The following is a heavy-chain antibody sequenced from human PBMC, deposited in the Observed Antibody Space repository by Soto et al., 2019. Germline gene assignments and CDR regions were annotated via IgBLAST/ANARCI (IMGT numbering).Heavy chain of an antibody. CDR1: SGPDRSHN. CDR3: VRQGIDYLHGLVDV. Sequence: QVQLQQSGPRLVKPSETLSLTCTVSSGPDRSHNWGWIRQPPGRGLEWIGYVYYTGDTAYNPSLRSRVXXSADTSTNDISLTLSSVTAADTAVYYCVRQGIDYLHGLVDVWGQGTTVSVSS. V-gene: IGHV4-59*08. D-gene: IGHD4-17*01. J-gene: IGHJ6*02. CDR2: VYYTGDT.